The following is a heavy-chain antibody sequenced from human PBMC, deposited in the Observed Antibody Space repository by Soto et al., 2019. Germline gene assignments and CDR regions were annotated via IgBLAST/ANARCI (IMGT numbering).Heavy chain of an antibody. CDR1: GFTFSNAW. D-gene: IGHD3-22*01. J-gene: IGHJ4*01. V-gene: IGHV3-15*07. Sequence: GGSLRLSCAASGFTFSNAWINWVRQAPGKGLEWVGRIKSKTDGGTTDYAEPVKGRFAISRDDSNKMVYLQMNSLKIEDTVVYYCTTDSYSTIIIVRFDYWGHGTLVTVSS. CDR3: TTDSYSTIIIVRFDY. CDR2: IKSKTDGGTT.